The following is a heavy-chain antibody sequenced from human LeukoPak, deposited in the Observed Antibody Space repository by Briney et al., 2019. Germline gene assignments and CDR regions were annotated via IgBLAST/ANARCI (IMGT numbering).Heavy chain of an antibody. D-gene: IGHD2-21*02. V-gene: IGHV3-66*01. CDR2: IYSGGNT. CDR3: AKGLSYYGMDV. Sequence: GGSLRLSCAASGFTVSTNYMSWVRQAPGKGLEWVSVIYSGGNTYYADSVKGRFTISRDNSKNTLYLQMNSLRAEDTAVYYCAKGLSYYGMDVWGQGTTVTVSS. J-gene: IGHJ6*02. CDR1: GFTVSTNY.